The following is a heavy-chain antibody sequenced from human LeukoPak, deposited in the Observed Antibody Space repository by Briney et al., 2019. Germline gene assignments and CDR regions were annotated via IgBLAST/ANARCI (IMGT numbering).Heavy chain of an antibody. J-gene: IGHJ5*02. V-gene: IGHV1-46*01. CDR1: GYTFTSYY. CDR3: ARDRYYGSGSPNWFDH. Sequence: ASVKVSCKASGYTFTSYYMHWVRQAPGQGLEWMGIINPSGGSTSYAQKFQGRVTMTRDTSTSTVYMELSSLRSEDTAVYYCARDRYYGSGSPNWFDHWGQGTLVTVSS. D-gene: IGHD3-10*01. CDR2: INPSGGST.